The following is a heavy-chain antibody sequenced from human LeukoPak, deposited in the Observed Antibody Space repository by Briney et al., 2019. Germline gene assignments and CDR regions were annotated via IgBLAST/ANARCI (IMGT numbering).Heavy chain of an antibody. D-gene: IGHD5-12*01. Sequence: SETLSLTCTVSGGSISSGGYYWSWIRQPPRKGLEWIGYIYHSGSTYYNPSLKSRVTISVDRSKNQFSLKLSSVTAADTAVYYCAREGSIVATMFDYWGQGTLVTVSS. J-gene: IGHJ4*02. V-gene: IGHV4-30-2*01. CDR1: GGSISSGGYY. CDR3: AREGSIVATMFDY. CDR2: IYHSGST.